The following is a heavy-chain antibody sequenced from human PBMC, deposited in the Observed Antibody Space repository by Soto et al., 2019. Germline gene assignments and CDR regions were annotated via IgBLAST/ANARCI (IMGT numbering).Heavy chain of an antibody. V-gene: IGHV4-59*08. CDR1: GGSISSYY. Sequence: SETLSLTCTVSGGSISSYYWSWIRQPPGKGLEWIGYIYYSGSTNYNPSLKSRVTISVDTSKNQFSLKLSSVTAADTAVYYCARHSDITGTIFDYWGQGTLVTVSS. CDR2: IYYSGST. D-gene: IGHD1-7*01. J-gene: IGHJ4*02. CDR3: ARHSDITGTIFDY.